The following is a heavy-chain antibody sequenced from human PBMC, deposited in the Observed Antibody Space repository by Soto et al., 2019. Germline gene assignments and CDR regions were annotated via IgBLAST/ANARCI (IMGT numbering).Heavy chain of an antibody. D-gene: IGHD4-17*01. J-gene: IGHJ4*02. CDR1: GGSFSGYY. CDR3: ACPSYGDFAY. V-gene: IGHV4-34*01. Sequence: PSETLSLTCAVYGGSFSGYYWSWIRQPPGKGLEWIGEINHSGSTNYNPSLKSRVTISVDTSKNQFSLKLSSVTAADTAVYYCACPSYGDFAYWGRGTRVPVSS. CDR2: INHSGST.